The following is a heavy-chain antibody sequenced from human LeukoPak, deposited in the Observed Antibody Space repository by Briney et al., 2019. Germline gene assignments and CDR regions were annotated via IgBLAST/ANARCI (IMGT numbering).Heavy chain of an antibody. J-gene: IGHJ4*02. CDR2: ISSSSSTI. D-gene: IGHD1-26*01. V-gene: IGHV3-48*02. CDR3: ARDQLRDSGSYYGLA. CDR1: GFTFSSYS. Sequence: PGGSLRLSCAASGFTFSSYSMNWVRQAPGKGLEWVSYISSSSSTIYCADSVKGRFTISRDNAKNSLYLQMNSLRDEDTAVYYCARDQLRDSGSYYGLAWGQGTLVTVSS.